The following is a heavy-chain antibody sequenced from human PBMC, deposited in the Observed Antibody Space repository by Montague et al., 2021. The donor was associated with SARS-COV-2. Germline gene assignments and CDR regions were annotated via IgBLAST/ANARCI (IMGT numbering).Heavy chain of an antibody. D-gene: IGHD1-26*01. J-gene: IGHJ4*02. CDR1: GDSVSRNSVA. Sequence: CAISGDSVSRNSVAWNWIRQSPSRGPEWLGRTYYRSKWYNDYAVSVRSRITINPDTSKNQISLQLNSVTPEDTAVYYCARTSASSDYWGQGTLVTVSS. CDR3: ARTSASSDY. V-gene: IGHV6-1*01. CDR2: TYYRSKWYN.